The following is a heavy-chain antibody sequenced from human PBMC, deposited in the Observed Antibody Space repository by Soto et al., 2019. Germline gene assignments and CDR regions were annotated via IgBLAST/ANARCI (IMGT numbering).Heavy chain of an antibody. CDR3: ARLPDYGDYGVWWLDP. V-gene: IGHV4-4*02. J-gene: IGHJ5*02. CDR2: IYHSGST. Sequence: QVQLQESGPGLVKPSGTLSLTCVVSGGSISSSNWWSWCRQPPGKGLEWIGDIYHSGSTNYNPSLKSGVTICVDKSKTQFSLKLSSVTAADTDVYYCARLPDYGDYGVWWLDPWCQGTLVPVSS. CDR1: GGSISSSNW. D-gene: IGHD4-17*01.